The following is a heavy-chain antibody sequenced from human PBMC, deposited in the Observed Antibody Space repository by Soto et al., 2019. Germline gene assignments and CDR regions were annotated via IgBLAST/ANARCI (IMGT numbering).Heavy chain of an antibody. J-gene: IGHJ4*02. D-gene: IGHD6-19*01. V-gene: IGHV4-59*01. Sequence: PSETLSPTCTVSGFSISSYYLNCIRQSPEKGLEWIGYIYYNGGTNYNPSLKSRVTISVDTSKKQFSLKLSSVTAADTAVYYCAAYTSGWSFDYWGQGTLVTVSS. CDR3: AAYTSGWSFDY. CDR1: GFSISSYY. CDR2: IYYNGGT.